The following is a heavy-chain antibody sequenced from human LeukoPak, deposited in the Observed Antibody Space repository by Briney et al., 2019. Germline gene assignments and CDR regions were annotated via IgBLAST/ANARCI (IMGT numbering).Heavy chain of an antibody. J-gene: IGHJ4*02. CDR2: IDWNSNGI. CDR3: ARDGRDNSGWSPGAY. V-gene: IGHV3-9*01. CDR1: GFTFSSYA. D-gene: IGHD6-19*01. Sequence: TGGSLRLSCAASGFTFSSYAMHWVRQAPGKGLEWVSGIDWNSNGIGYGDSVKGRFTISRDNAKNSLYLQMNSLRPEDTALYYCARDGRDNSGWSPGAYWGQGTLVTVSS.